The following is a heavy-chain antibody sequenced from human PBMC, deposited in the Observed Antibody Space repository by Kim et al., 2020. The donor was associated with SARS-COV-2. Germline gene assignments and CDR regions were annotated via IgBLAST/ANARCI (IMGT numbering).Heavy chain of an antibody. V-gene: IGHV4-31*03. CDR2: IYYSGST. CDR3: ARDVVSRQQEILGDWFDP. D-gene: IGHD6-13*01. CDR1: GGSISSGGYY. J-gene: IGHJ5*02. Sequence: SETLSLTCTVSGGSISSGGYYWSWIRQHPGKGLEWIGYIYYSGSTYYNPSLKSRVTISVDTSKNQFSLKLSSVTAADTAVYYCARDVVSRQQEILGDWFDPWGQGTLVTVSS.